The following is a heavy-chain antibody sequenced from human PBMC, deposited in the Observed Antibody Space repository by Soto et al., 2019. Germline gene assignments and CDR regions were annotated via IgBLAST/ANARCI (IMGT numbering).Heavy chain of an antibody. CDR1: GFTFSSFA. D-gene: IGHD3-10*01. V-gene: IGHV3-23*01. J-gene: IGHJ4*02. CDR3: AKDRGGFTNGWEFFDS. Sequence: QLLESGGGLVQPGGSLRLSCEGSGFTFSSFAMGWVRQAPGKGLEWLSSVSADGVSSFSADSVRGRFRVSRDNSKNTLFLQMNNLRGEDTAVYYCAKDRGGFTNGWEFFDSWGQGTLVTVSS. CDR2: VSADGVSS.